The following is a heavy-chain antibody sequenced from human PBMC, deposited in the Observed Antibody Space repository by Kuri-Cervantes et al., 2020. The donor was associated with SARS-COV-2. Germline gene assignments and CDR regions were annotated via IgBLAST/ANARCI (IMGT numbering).Heavy chain of an antibody. D-gene: IGHD2-2*01. CDR3: ATSPKYQLPIDY. Sequence: ASVKVSCKASGYTFTSYAMHWVRQAPGQRLEWMGWSNAGNGNTKYSQEFQGRVTITRDTSTSTAYMELSSLRSEDTAVYYCATSPKYQLPIDYWGQGTLVTVSS. CDR1: GYTFTSYA. V-gene: IGHV1-3*02. J-gene: IGHJ4*02. CDR2: SNAGNGNT.